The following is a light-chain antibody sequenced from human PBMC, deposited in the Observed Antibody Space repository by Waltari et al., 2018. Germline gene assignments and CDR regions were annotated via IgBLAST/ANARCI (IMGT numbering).Light chain of an antibody. CDR1: SSEVGADND. J-gene: IGLJ2*01. V-gene: IGLV2-14*03. CDR3: SSYISSSTLAL. CDR2: DVS. Sequence: QSALTQPASVSGSPGQSITISCTGTSSEVGADNDVSWYQPHPGKAAKLIIYDVSSRPSGVSNRFSGSKAGNTASLTSSGLQAEDEADYYCSSYISSSTLALFGGGTSLTVL.